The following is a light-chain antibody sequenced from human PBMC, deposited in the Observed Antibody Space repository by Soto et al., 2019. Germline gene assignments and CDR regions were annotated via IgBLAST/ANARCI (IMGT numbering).Light chain of an antibody. J-gene: IGLJ1*01. Sequence: QSVLTQPPSASGSPGQSVTISCTGTSSDVGGYDYVSWYRQHPGKAPELMIYDVSNRPSGVPYRFSGSKSGNTASLTVFGLQAEDEADYYCSSYAGSNNLVFGTGTKVTVL. V-gene: IGLV2-8*01. CDR3: SSYAGSNNLV. CDR1: SSDVGGYDY. CDR2: DVS.